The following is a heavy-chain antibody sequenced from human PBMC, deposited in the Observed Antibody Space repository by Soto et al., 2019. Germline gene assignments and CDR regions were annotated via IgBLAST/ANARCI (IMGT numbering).Heavy chain of an antibody. V-gene: IGHV3-48*03. D-gene: IGHD6-13*01. CDR1: GFTFSSYE. CDR3: ASLAAAGTFDY. Sequence: PGGSLRLSCAASGFTFSSYEMNWVRQAPGKGLEWVSYISSSGSTIYYADSVKGQFTISRDNAKNSLYLQMNSLRAEDTAVYYCASLAAAGTFDYWGQGTLVTVSS. J-gene: IGHJ4*02. CDR2: ISSSGSTI.